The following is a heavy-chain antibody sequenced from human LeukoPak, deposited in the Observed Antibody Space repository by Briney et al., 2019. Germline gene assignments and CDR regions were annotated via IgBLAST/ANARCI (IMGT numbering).Heavy chain of an antibody. CDR1: GDSMDAYY. Sequence: PSETLSLTCTVSGDSMDAYYWSWIRQPPEKTLEWLGSIYYSGSTNYNPSLTSRVIISIDTSKNQFSLKLSSVTAADTAVYYCARWLQSPYYFGYWGPGIRVTVSS. CDR2: IYYSGST. CDR3: ARWLQSPYYFGY. D-gene: IGHD5-24*01. J-gene: IGHJ4*02. V-gene: IGHV4-59*08.